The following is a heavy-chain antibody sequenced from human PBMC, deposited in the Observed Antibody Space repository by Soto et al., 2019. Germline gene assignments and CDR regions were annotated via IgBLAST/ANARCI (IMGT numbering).Heavy chain of an antibody. V-gene: IGHV4-59*01. Sequence: SETLSLTCTVSGGSISSYYWSWIRQPPGKGLEWIGYIYYSGSTNYNPSLKSRVTISVDTSKNQFSLKLSSVTAADTAVYYCARGPLARIGLKRRRVVNWFDPWGQGTLVPVPS. J-gene: IGHJ5*02. D-gene: IGHD1-1*01. CDR1: GGSISSYY. CDR3: ARGPLARIGLKRRRVVNWFDP. CDR2: IYYSGST.